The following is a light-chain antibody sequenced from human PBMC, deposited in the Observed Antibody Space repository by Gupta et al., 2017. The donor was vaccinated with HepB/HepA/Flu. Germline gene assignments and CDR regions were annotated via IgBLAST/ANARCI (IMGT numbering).Light chain of an antibody. CDR3: QQDKTWPTWT. V-gene: IGKV3D-15*03. CDR1: QTVLSN. CDR2: RAS. J-gene: IGKJ1*01. Sequence: EIVMTQSPDTLSVSPGERATLSCRASQTVLSNLAWYQHKPGQAPRLLIYRASIRATGIPDRFSGSGYGTEFTLTISIRQLEDFAVYYCQQDKTWPTWTFGQGTKVEIK.